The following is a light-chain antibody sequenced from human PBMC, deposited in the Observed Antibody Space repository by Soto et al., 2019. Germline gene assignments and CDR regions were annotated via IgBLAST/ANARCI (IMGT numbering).Light chain of an antibody. CDR2: ASS. Sequence: DIQMTQSPSSLSASVGDRITITCRASQSISRYLNWYQPKPGKAPKHLIKASSSLERGVPSRFSGGGSGTDFTLNLGSLPTDDFATYYCQQNYRATPWTFGQGTKVDIK. CDR1: QSISRY. V-gene: IGKV1-39*01. CDR3: QQNYRATPWT. J-gene: IGKJ1*01.